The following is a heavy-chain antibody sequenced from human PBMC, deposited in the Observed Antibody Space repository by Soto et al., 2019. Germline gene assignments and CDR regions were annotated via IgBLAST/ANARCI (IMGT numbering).Heavy chain of an antibody. J-gene: IGHJ6*02. CDR3: WGSGSYYNVYYYYGMDV. V-gene: IGHV1-69*13. CDR2: IIPIFGTA. D-gene: IGHD3-10*01. CDR1: GGTFSSYA. Sequence: SVKVSCKASGGTFSSYAISWVRQAPGQGLEWMGGIIPIFGTANYAQKFQGRVAITADESTSTAYMELSSLRSEDTAVYYCWGSGSYYNVYYYYGMDVWGQGTTVTVSS.